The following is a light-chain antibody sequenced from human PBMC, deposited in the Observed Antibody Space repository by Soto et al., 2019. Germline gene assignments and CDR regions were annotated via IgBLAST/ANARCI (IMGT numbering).Light chain of an antibody. J-gene: IGLJ2*01. V-gene: IGLV2-14*01. Sequence: QSALTQPASVTGSPGQSITISCTGTSSDVGRYDYVSWYQHHPGKAPKLMIYEVSSRPSGVSHRFSGSKSGNTASLTISGLQAEDEADYYCSSYTSHTTIFGGGTNFTVL. CDR3: SSYTSHTTI. CDR1: SSDVGRYDY. CDR2: EVS.